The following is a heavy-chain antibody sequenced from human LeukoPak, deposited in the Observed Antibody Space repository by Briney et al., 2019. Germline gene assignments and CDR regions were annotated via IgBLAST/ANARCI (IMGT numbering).Heavy chain of an antibody. J-gene: IGHJ4*02. Sequence: GGSLRLSCAASGFTFSTYAISWVRQAPGKGLEWVSGISGSGGSTYYADSGKGRFTISRDNSKNTLYLQMNSLRAEDTAVYYCAKSPRVLTSHFDYWGQGTLVTVSS. CDR3: AKSPRVLTSHFDY. CDR2: ISGSGGST. CDR1: GFTFSTYA. D-gene: IGHD2-8*01. V-gene: IGHV3-23*01.